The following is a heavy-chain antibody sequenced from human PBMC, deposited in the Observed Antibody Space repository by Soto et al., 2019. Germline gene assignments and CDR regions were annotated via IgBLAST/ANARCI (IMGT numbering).Heavy chain of an antibody. CDR1: GFTFSSYG. CDR2: ISYDGSNK. V-gene: IGHV3-30*18. J-gene: IGHJ4*02. Sequence: QVQLVESGGGVVQPGRSLRLSCAASGFTFSSYGMHWVRQAPGKGLEWVAGISYDGSNKCYADSVKGRFTNSRDNSKNPLYLQMNSLRAEDKAGYSCTKGRLGVDAPLDYWGQGTLVTVSS. D-gene: IGHD2-8*01. CDR3: TKGRLGVDAPLDY.